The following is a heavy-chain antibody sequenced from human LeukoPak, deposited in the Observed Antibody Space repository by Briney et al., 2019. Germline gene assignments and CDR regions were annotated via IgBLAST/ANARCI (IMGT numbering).Heavy chain of an antibody. D-gene: IGHD3-22*01. CDR2: IYSGGIT. Sequence: GGSLRLSRAASGFTVSTNYMSWVRQAPGKGLEWVSLIYSGGITQYADSVEGRFTISRDNSKNTLYLQMTSLRAEDTAVYHCARDGYYDSSGYRKHDGFDIWGQGTLVTVSS. V-gene: IGHV3-66*01. CDR3: ARDGYYDSSGYRKHDGFDI. J-gene: IGHJ3*02. CDR1: GFTVSTNY.